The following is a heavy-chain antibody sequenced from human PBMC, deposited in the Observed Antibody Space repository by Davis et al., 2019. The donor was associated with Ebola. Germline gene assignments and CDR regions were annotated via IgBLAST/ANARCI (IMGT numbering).Heavy chain of an antibody. Sequence: GESLKISCAASGFTFSSYAMSWVRQAPGKGLEWVSVVYVAGNTYYADSVKGRFTISRDNSKNTVSLQMNSLRAEDTAMYYCARDLPKYYDFWSGYFDYWGQGTLVTVSS. V-gene: IGHV3-53*01. J-gene: IGHJ4*02. CDR2: VYVAGNT. D-gene: IGHD3-3*01. CDR1: GFTFSSYA. CDR3: ARDLPKYYDFWSGYFDY.